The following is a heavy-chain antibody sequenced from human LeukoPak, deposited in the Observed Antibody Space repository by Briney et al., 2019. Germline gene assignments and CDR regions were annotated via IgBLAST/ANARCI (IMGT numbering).Heavy chain of an antibody. CDR1: GGSFSGYY. V-gene: IGHV4-34*01. CDR3: ARRPPRGTMIVVVLPHAFDI. J-gene: IGHJ3*02. D-gene: IGHD3-22*01. Sequence: SATLSLTCAAYGGSFSGYYWSWIRQPPGKGLEWIGEINHSGSTNYNPSLKSRVTISVDKSTNQFSLKLSSVTAADTAVYYCARRPPRGTMIVVVLPHAFDIWGQGTMVTVSS. CDR2: INHSGST.